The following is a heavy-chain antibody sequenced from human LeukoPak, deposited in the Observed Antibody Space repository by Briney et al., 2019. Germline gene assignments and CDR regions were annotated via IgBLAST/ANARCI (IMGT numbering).Heavy chain of an antibody. V-gene: IGHV4-34*01. D-gene: IGHD7-27*01. J-gene: IGHJ4*02. Sequence: SETLSLTCAVYGGPFSGYYWNWIRQPPGKGLEWIGEINHNGYTNYNPSLESRVTISVDTSKNQFSLRVYSLTAADTAVYFCARAGTGDRSAVFDYWGQEILVTVSS. CDR3: ARAGTGDRSAVFDY. CDR2: INHNGYT. CDR1: GGPFSGYY.